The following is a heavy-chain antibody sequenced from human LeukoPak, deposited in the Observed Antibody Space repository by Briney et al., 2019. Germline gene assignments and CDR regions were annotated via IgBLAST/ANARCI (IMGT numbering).Heavy chain of an antibody. V-gene: IGHV1-18*01. CDR1: GYTFTSYG. J-gene: IGHJ4*02. CDR3: ATGSIVYYFDY. CDR2: ISAYNGNT. Sequence: ASVKVSCKASGYTFTSYGISWVRQAPGQGLEWMGWISAYNGNTNYAQKLQGRVTMTADTSTSTAYMELRSLRSDDAAVYYCATGSIVYYFDYWGQGTLVTVSS. D-gene: IGHD5/OR15-5a*01.